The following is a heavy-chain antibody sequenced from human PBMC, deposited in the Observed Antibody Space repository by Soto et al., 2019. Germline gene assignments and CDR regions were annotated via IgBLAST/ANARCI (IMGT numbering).Heavy chain of an antibody. CDR3: ARGYNWSYGRYFDY. V-gene: IGHV4-34*01. CDR2: INHSGST. D-gene: IGHD1-7*01. J-gene: IGHJ4*02. CDR1: GGSFSGYY. Sequence: SETLSLTCAVYGGSFSGYYWSWIRQPPGKGLEWIGEINHSGSTNYNPSLKSRVTISVDASKNQFSLKLSSVTAADTAVYYCARGYNWSYGRYFDYWGQGTLVTVSS.